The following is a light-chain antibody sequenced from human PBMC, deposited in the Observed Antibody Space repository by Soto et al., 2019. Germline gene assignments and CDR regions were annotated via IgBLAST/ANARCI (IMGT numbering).Light chain of an antibody. V-gene: IGKV3-20*01. Sequence: IVLTLSPGTLSLKPGERATLSCRASQSVSSSYLAWYQQKPGQAPRLLIYGASSRATGIPVRFIGSGSGTDFTLTISRLEPEDFAVYYCQQYGSSPPTFGQGTIVDVK. CDR2: GAS. CDR1: QSVSSSY. J-gene: IGKJ1*01. CDR3: QQYGSSPPT.